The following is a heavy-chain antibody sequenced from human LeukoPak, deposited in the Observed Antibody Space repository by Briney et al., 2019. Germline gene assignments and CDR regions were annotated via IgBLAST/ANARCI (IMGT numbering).Heavy chain of an antibody. CDR3: ARDRYSSGWYYYGMDV. CDR1: GYTFTSYG. CDR2: ISAYNGNT. Sequence: GASVKVSCKASGYTFTSYGIRWVRQAPGQGLEWMGWISAYNGNTNYAQKLQGRVTMTTDTSTSTAYMELRSLRSDDTAVYYCARDRYSSGWYYYGMDVWGQGTTVTVSS. J-gene: IGHJ6*02. V-gene: IGHV1-18*01. D-gene: IGHD6-19*01.